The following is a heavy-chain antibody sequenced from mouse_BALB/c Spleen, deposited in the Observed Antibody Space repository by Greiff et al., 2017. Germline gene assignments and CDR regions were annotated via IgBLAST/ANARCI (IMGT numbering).Heavy chain of an antibody. V-gene: IGHV3-2*02. D-gene: IGHD3-2*01. CDR2: ISYSGST. CDR1: GYSITSDYA. Sequence: DVHLVESGPGLVKPSQSLSLTCTVTGYSITSDYAWNWIRQFPGNKLEWMGYISYSGSTSYNPSLKSRISITRDTSKNQFFLQLNSVTTEDTATYYCARGETARAPFAYWGQGTLVTVSA. CDR3: ARGETARAPFAY. J-gene: IGHJ3*01.